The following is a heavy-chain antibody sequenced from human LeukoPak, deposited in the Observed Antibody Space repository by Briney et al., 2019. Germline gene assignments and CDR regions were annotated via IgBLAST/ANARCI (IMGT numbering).Heavy chain of an antibody. CDR1: GGXISSYY. V-gene: IGHV4-59*01. D-gene: IGHD3-16*02. Sequence: SETLSLTCTVSGGXISSYYWSWIRQPPGKGLEWIGYIHYSGSTSYNPSLKSRVTISVDTSKNQFSLRLSSVTAADTAVYYCARGYDYVWGSHRALGYWGQGTLVTVSS. CDR2: IHYSGST. J-gene: IGHJ4*02. CDR3: ARGYDYVWGSHRALGY.